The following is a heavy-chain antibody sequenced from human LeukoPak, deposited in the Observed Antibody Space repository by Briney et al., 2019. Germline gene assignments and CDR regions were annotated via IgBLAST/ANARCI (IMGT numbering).Heavy chain of an antibody. Sequence: PGGSLRLSCAASGFTFSSHWMSWVRQAPGKGLEWVANIKEDGSEKYYVDSVRGRFTISRDNAKNSLYLEMSSLRGEDTAMYYCARGPQWGQGTLVTVSS. CDR2: IKEDGSEK. V-gene: IGHV3-7*04. CDR3: ARGPQ. CDR1: GFTFSSHW. J-gene: IGHJ4*02.